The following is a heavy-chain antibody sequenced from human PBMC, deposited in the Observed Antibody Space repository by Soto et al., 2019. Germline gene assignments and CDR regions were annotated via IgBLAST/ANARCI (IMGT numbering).Heavy chain of an antibody. J-gene: IGHJ6*02. D-gene: IGHD5-12*01. CDR2: INHSGST. CDR1: GGSFSGYY. Sequence: SETLSLTCAVYGGSFSGYYWSWIRQPPGKGLEWSGEINHSGSTNYNPPLKSRVTISVDTSKNQFSLKLSSVTAADTAVYYCARENIVATITYYYYYYGMDVWGQGTTVTVSS. CDR3: ARENIVATITYYYYYYGMDV. V-gene: IGHV4-34*01.